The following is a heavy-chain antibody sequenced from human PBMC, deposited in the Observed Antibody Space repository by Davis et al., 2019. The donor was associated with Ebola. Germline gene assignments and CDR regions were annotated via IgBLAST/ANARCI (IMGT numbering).Heavy chain of an antibody. J-gene: IGHJ2*01. Sequence: SETLSLTCPVSGGSISSGGYYWSWIRQHPGKGLEWIGYIYYSGSTYYNPSLKSRVTISVDTSKNQFSLKLSSVTAADTAVYYCARASAYGRYWYFDLWGRGTLVTVSS. CDR3: ARASAYGRYWYFDL. CDR2: IYYSGST. D-gene: IGHD2-21*01. V-gene: IGHV4-31*03. CDR1: GGSISSGGYY.